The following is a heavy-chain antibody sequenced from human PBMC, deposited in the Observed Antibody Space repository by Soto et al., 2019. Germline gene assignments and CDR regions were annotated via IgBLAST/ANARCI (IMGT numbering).Heavy chain of an antibody. J-gene: IGHJ3*01. CDR2: IGNSNNPT. CDR1: GFTFSDYS. Sequence: EVQLVESGGGLVKPGGSPRLSCAAAGFTFSDYSMLWVRQAPGKGLEWLAFIGNSNNPTFYADSVRGRFTISRDNPKNSVYLQMNSLREEDTAVYFCSREEGYCNGDPCYRGAFNLWSQGTIVTVSS. V-gene: IGHV3-21*02. D-gene: IGHD2-15*01. CDR3: SREEGYCNGDPCYRGAFNL.